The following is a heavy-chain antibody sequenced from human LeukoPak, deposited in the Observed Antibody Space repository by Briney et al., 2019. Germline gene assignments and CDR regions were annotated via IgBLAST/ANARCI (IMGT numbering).Heavy chain of an antibody. D-gene: IGHD1-7*01. CDR3: ARETRWELFDY. V-gene: IGHV3-7*04. J-gene: IGHJ4*02. Sequence: GGSLRLSRAASGFTFSSYWMSWVRQAPGKGLEWVANIKHDGSETYYVDSVKGRFTISKDSAKNSLYLQMNSLRAEDTAVYYCARETRWELFDYWGQGTLVTVSS. CDR1: GFTFSSYW. CDR2: IKHDGSET.